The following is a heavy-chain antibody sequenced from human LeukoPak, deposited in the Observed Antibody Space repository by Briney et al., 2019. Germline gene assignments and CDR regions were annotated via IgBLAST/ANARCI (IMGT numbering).Heavy chain of an antibody. CDR1: GGSISSGGYS. CDR3: ARVRGPRWLVFDY. CDR2: IYYSGST. V-gene: IGHV4-30-4*07. Sequence: PSETLSLTCAVSGGSISSGGYSWSWIRQPPGKGLEWIGYIYYSGSTYYNPSLKSRVTISVDTSKNQFSLKLSSVTAADTAVCYCARVRGPRWLVFDYWGQGTLVTVSS. D-gene: IGHD3-22*01. J-gene: IGHJ4*02.